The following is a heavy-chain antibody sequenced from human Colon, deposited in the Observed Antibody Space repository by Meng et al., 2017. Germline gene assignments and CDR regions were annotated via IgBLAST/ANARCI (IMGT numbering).Heavy chain of an antibody. Sequence: QVQLHESGPGLVKPSGTLSPTCAVTGISISSATYWSWVRQPPGKGLEWIGESYHSGSTNYNPSLKSRVTISVDKSKNQFSLILTSVTAADTAVYYCASSSGWWRLDSWGQGTLVTVSS. J-gene: IGHJ4*02. CDR1: GISISSATY. CDR3: ASSSGWWRLDS. V-gene: IGHV4-4*02. D-gene: IGHD6-19*01. CDR2: SYHSGST.